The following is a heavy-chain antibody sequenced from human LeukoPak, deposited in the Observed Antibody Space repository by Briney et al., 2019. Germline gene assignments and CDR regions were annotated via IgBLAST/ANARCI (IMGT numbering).Heavy chain of an antibody. D-gene: IGHD6-19*01. CDR1: GFTFSNYA. CDR3: AKEMALGIAVAGFFDF. CDR2: ISASGGSS. J-gene: IGHJ4*02. V-gene: IGHV3-23*01. Sequence: GGSLRLSRAASGFTFSNYAINWVRQAPGKGLEWVSAISASGGSSYYADSVRDRFTISRDNSKNMLYLKMSSLRAEDTAVYYCAKEMALGIAVAGFFDFWGQGTLVTVSS.